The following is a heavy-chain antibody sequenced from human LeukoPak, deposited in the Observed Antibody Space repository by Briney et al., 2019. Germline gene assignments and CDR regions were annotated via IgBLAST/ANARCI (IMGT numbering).Heavy chain of an antibody. D-gene: IGHD1-1*01. J-gene: IGHJ4*02. CDR1: GYSIGSGYY. CDR2: IYHSGSS. Sequence: SETLSPTCTVSGYSIGSGYYWGWIRQPPGKGLEWIGSIYHSGSSYYNPSLKSRVTISVDTSKNQFSLKLSSVTAADTAVYYCARKWNDLDFDYGGQGTLVTVSS. CDR3: ARKWNDLDFDY. V-gene: IGHV4-38-2*02.